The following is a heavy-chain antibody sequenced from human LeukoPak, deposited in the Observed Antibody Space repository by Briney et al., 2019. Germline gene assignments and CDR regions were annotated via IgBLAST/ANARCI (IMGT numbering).Heavy chain of an antibody. D-gene: IGHD6-19*01. CDR1: GFTFSSYG. V-gene: IGHV3-30*02. CDR2: IRYDGSNK. Sequence: GGSLRLSCAASGFTFSSYGMHWVRQAPGKGLEWVAFIRYDGSNKYYADSVKGRFTISRDNSKNTLYLQMNSLRAEDTAVYYCASAGVAVAGRHNYYYYGMDVWGQGTTVTVSS. CDR3: ASAGVAVAGRHNYYYYGMDV. J-gene: IGHJ6*02.